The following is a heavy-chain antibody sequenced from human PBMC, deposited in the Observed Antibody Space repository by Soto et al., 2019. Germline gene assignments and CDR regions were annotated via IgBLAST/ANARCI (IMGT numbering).Heavy chain of an antibody. Sequence: SSETLSLTCAVYGGSFSCYYWSWIRQPPGKGLEWIGEINHSGSTNYNPSLKSRVTISVDTSKNQFSLKLSSVTAADTAVYYCARALRPSLAFFWGTNDYWGQGTLVTVSS. V-gene: IGHV4-34*01. CDR1: GGSFSCYY. CDR2: INHSGST. J-gene: IGHJ4*02. D-gene: IGHD1-1*01. CDR3: ARALRPSLAFFWGTNDY.